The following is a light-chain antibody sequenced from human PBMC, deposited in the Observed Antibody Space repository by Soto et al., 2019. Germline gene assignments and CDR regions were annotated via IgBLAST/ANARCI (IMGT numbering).Light chain of an antibody. J-gene: IGLJ1*01. CDR3: SSFAGSNNFPYV. CDR1: SSDVGAYDY. Sequence: QSVLTQPPSASGSPGQSVTISCTWTSSDVGAYDYVSWYQQHPGKAPKLMIYEINKRPSGVPDRFSGSKSGNTASLTVSGLQAEDETDYYCSSFAGSNNFPYVFGTGTKLTVL. CDR2: EIN. V-gene: IGLV2-8*01.